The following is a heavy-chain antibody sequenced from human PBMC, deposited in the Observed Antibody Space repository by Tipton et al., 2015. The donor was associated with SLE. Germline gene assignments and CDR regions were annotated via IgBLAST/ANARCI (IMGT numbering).Heavy chain of an antibody. V-gene: IGHV4-59*11. CDR3: ARASTVVTAFDY. D-gene: IGHD4-23*01. CDR1: GGSISSHY. CDR2: IYYSGST. Sequence: GLVKPSETLSLTCTVSGGSISSHYWSWIRQPPGKGLEWIGYIYYSGSTNYNPSLKSRVTISVDTSKNQFSLKLSSVTAADTAVYYCARASTVVTAFDYWGQGTLVTVSS. J-gene: IGHJ4*02.